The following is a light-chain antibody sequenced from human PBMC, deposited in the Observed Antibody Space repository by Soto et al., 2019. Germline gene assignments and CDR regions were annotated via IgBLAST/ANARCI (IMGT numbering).Light chain of an antibody. CDR1: FSNIGTNK. V-gene: IGLV1-51*01. CDR2: END. Sequence: QSVLTQPPSVSAAPGQRVAISCSGTFSNIGTNKVSWYQVLPGSAPKLLIYENDKRSSEIFARFSASKAGTSASLAITGLQAGDEGDYYCSTRYSSLNAGVFGAGTKLTVL. J-gene: IGLJ3*02. CDR3: STRYSSLNAGV.